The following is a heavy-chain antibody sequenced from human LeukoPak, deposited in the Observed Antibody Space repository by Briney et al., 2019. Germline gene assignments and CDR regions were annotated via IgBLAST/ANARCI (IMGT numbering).Heavy chain of an antibody. J-gene: IGHJ4*02. Sequence: GGSLRLSCTASGFAFSSYSMNWVRQAPGKGLEWVSSISSSSYIYYGDSVKGRFTVSRDNARNSLYLQVNSLRAEDTAVYYCARDLLGWELHYFDYWGQGTLVTVSS. CDR2: ISSSSYI. CDR3: ARDLLGWELHYFDY. V-gene: IGHV3-21*01. D-gene: IGHD1-26*01. CDR1: GFAFSSYS.